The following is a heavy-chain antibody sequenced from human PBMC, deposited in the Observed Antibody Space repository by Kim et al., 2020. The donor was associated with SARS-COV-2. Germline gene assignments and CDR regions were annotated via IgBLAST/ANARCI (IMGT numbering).Heavy chain of an antibody. J-gene: IGHJ5*02. CDR2: ISAYNGNT. Sequence: ASVKVSCKASGYTFTSYGISWVRQAPGQGLEWMGWISAYNGNTNYAQKLQGRVTMTTDTSTSTAYMELRSLRSDDTAVYYCARVKIAARPKNWFDPWGQGTLVTVSS. V-gene: IGHV1-18*01. CDR1: GYTFTSYG. CDR3: ARVKIAARPKNWFDP. D-gene: IGHD6-6*01.